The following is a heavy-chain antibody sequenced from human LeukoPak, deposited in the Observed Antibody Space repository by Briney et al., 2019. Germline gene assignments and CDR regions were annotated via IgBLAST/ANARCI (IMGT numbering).Heavy chain of an antibody. Sequence: SETLSLTCTVPGGSISRYYWSWIRQPPGKGLEWIGYVSYTGSTTYNSSLKSRVTISLDTSQNQFSLKLTSVTPADTAVYYCARTAKYYYGSETYYFFDYWGQGTLVTVSS. CDR2: VSYTGST. V-gene: IGHV4-59*01. CDR3: ARTAKYYYGSETYYFFDY. D-gene: IGHD3-10*01. J-gene: IGHJ4*02. CDR1: GGSISRYY.